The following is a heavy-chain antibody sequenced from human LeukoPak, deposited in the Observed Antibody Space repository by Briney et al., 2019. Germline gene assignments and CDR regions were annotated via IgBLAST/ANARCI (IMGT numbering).Heavy chain of an antibody. V-gene: IGHV4-4*07. CDR2: IYSSGST. J-gene: IGHJ4*02. Sequence: SETLSLTCTVSGGSINNYYWSWIRQPAGKGLEWIGLIYSSGSTSYNPSLKSRVTMSVDTSKKQFSLRLSSVTAADTAVYYCARTPIYYFDNSGYYNWGQGTLVTVSS. D-gene: IGHD3-22*01. CDR1: GGSINNYY. CDR3: ARTPIYYFDNSGYYN.